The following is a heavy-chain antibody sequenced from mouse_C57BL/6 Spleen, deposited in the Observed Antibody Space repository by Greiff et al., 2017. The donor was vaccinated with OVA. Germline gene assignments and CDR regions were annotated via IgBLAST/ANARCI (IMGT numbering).Heavy chain of an antibody. CDR2: ISSGSSTI. Sequence: DVKLVESGGGLVKPGGSLKLSCAASGFTFTDYGMHWVRQAPEQGLEWVADISSGSSTIYYSDTVKGRFTSSIDNAKNTLFLQMTSLRSEDTAMYYCAGALAYWGQGTLVTVSA. CDR1: GFTFTDYG. J-gene: IGHJ3*01. D-gene: IGHD6-1*01. V-gene: IGHV5-17*01. CDR3: AGALAY.